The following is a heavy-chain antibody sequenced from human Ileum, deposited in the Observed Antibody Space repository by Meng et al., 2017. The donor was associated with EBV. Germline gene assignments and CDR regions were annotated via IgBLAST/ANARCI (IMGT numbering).Heavy chain of an antibody. D-gene: IGHD3-22*01. CDR3: ASSDYYRSDY. CDR2: TSHSGST. V-gene: IGHV4-4*02. Sequence: QLRLQGPGPGLVKPSETLSLTCAVSGGSISRSDWWSWVRQPPGKGLEWIGETSHSGSTNYSPSLKSRVTISLDKSKNQLSLKLNSVTAADTAVYYCASSDYYRSDYRGQGTLVTVSS. J-gene: IGHJ4*02. CDR1: GGSISRSDW.